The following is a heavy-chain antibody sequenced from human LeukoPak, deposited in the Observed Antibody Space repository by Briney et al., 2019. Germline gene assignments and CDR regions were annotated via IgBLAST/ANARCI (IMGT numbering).Heavy chain of an antibody. J-gene: IGHJ4*02. CDR3: ARGLGSRYYFNS. V-gene: IGHV4-59*01. CDR1: GGSISNYY. Sequence: SETLSLTCTVSGGSISNYYWSWIRQPPGKELEWIGYLYYSGSTNCNPSLKSRVTISGDTSKNQFSLKLTSVTAADTAVYYCARGLGSRYYFNSWGQGTLVTVSS. D-gene: IGHD3-10*01. CDR2: LYYSGST.